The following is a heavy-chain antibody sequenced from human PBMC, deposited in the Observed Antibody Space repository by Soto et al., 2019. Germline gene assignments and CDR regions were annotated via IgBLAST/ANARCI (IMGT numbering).Heavy chain of an antibody. Sequence: PGESLKISCKGSEDRFSSYWIAWVRQLPGKGLEWMGIIYPPDSETKYSPSFEGQVTISVDKSINTAYLQWSGLKASDTAIYYCARLGYGGYFGSYYYYGMDVWGQGTTVTVSS. CDR1: EDRFSSYW. CDR3: ARLGYGGYFGSYYYYGMDV. J-gene: IGHJ6*02. D-gene: IGHD2-21*02. V-gene: IGHV5-51*01. CDR2: IYPPDSET.